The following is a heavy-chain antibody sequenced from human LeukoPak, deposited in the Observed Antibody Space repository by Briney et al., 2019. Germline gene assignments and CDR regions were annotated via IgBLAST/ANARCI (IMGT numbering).Heavy chain of an antibody. CDR2: ISSSSTI. Sequence: GGSLRLSCAASGFTFSSYSMNWVRQAPGKGLEWVSYISSSSTIYYADSVKGRFTISRDNAKNSLYLQMNSLRAEDTAVYYCARDPHPLYSGSYSDFDYWGQGTLVTVSS. CDR1: GFTFSSYS. CDR3: ARDPHPLYSGSYSDFDY. D-gene: IGHD1-26*01. V-gene: IGHV3-48*01. J-gene: IGHJ4*02.